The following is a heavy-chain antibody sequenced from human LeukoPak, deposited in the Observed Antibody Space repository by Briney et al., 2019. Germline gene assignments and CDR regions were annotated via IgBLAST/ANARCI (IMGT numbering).Heavy chain of an antibody. CDR1: GFTFSSYG. Sequence: GGSLRLSCAASGFTFSSYGMHWVRQAPGKGLEWVAVISYDGSNKYYADSVKGRFTISRDNSKNTLYLQMNSLRAEDTAVYYCARDGAGYCSGGSCYGLYYYYGMDVWGQGTTVTVSS. D-gene: IGHD2-15*01. J-gene: IGHJ6*02. V-gene: IGHV3-30*03. CDR3: ARDGAGYCSGGSCYGLYYYYGMDV. CDR2: ISYDGSNK.